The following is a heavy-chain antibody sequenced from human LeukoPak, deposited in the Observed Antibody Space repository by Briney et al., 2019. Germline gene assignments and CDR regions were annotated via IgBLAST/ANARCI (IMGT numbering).Heavy chain of an antibody. J-gene: IGHJ3*02. CDR3: ARRDGYGAYDI. V-gene: IGHV5-51*01. Sequence: GESLKTTCKGPGYRFTSSWIGWVRQMPAKGLECRGIIYPGDSDTRYSPSFQGQVTISTDKSISTAYLQWSSLKASDTAMYYCARRDGYGAYDIWGQGTMVTVSS. D-gene: IGHD5-24*01. CDR2: IYPGDSDT. CDR1: GYRFTSSW.